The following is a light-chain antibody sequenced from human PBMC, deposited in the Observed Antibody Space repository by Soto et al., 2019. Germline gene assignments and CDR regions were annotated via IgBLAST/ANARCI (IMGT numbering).Light chain of an antibody. CDR3: SAHGGTNPYV. J-gene: IGLJ1*01. V-gene: IGLV2-8*01. Sequence: QSALTQPPSASGSPGQSVAISCTGTDSDIGGYSFVSWYQQHPGKAPKLLIYDVNKRPSGVPDRFSGSKSGNTASLTVSGLQAEDEAEYYCSAHGGTNPYVFGTGTKLTVL. CDR1: DSDIGGYSF. CDR2: DVN.